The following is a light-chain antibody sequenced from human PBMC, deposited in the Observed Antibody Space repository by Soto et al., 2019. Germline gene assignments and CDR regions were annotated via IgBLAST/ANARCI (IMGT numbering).Light chain of an antibody. CDR2: EVS. V-gene: IGLV2-14*01. CDR3: SSYTSSSTLVV. CDR1: SSDVGDYNY. Sequence: QSALTQPASVSGSPGQSITISCTGTSSDVGDYNYVSWYQQHPGKAPKLMIYEVSNRPSGVSNRFSGSKSGNTASLTISGLPDEDEADYYCSSYTSSSTLVVFGGGTKLTVL. J-gene: IGLJ2*01.